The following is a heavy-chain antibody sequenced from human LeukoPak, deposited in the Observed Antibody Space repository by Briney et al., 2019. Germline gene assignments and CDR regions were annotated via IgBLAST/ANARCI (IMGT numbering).Heavy chain of an antibody. J-gene: IGHJ4*02. CDR1: GFTFSSYS. Sequence: PGGSLRLSCAASGFTFSSYSMNWVRQAPGKGLEWVSSISSSGSFIYYADSVKGRFTISRDNAKNTLYLQMNSLRGEDTAVYYCAREDYDILTGYYIDYWGQGTLVTVSS. V-gene: IGHV3-21*01. CDR2: ISSSGSFI. CDR3: AREDYDILTGYYIDY. D-gene: IGHD3-9*01.